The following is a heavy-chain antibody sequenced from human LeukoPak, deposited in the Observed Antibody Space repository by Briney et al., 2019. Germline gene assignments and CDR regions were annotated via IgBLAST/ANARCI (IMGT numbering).Heavy chain of an antibody. J-gene: IGHJ5*02. CDR3: ARAGALGSSSSWFDP. Sequence: SETLSLTCTVSGGSISSYYRSWIRQPPGKGLEWIGYIYYSGGTNYNPSLKSRVTISVDTSKNQFSLKLSSVTAADTAVYYCARAGALGSSSSWFDPWGQGTLVTVSS. D-gene: IGHD6-6*01. CDR1: GGSISSYY. CDR2: IYYSGGT. V-gene: IGHV4-59*01.